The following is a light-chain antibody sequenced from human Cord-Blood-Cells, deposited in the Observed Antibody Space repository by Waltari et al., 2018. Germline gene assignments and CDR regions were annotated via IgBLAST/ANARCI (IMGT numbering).Light chain of an antibody. CDR3: QQYYSTPIT. CDR2: WAS. CDR1: QSVLYSSNNKNY. J-gene: IGKJ5*01. V-gene: IGKV4-1*01. Sequence: DIVMTQSPDSLAVSLGERANINCKSSQSVLYSSNNKNYLAWYQQKPGQPPKRLIYWASTRESGVPDRFSGSGSGTDFTLTISSLQAEDVAVYYCQQYYSTPITFGQGTRLEIK.